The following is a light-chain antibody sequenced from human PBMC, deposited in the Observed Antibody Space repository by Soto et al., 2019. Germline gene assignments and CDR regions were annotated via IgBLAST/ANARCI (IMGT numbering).Light chain of an antibody. CDR2: GAS. CDR1: QSISDN. V-gene: IGKV3-20*01. CDR3: QQYGSSGT. Sequence: EIVMTQSPATPSVSPGERVTLSCRASQSISDNLAWSQQKPGQPPRLLIYGASNRATGIPDRFSGSGSGTDFTLTISRLEPEDFAVYYCQQYGSSGTFGQGTKVDI. J-gene: IGKJ1*01.